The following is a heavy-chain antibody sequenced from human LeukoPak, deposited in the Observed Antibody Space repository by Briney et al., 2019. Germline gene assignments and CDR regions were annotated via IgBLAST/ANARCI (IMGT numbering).Heavy chain of an antibody. Sequence: GGSLRLSCSASGFTFSDYNMSWVRQAPGKGLEWVSSISGSGGSTYYADSVKGRFTISRDNSKNTLYLQMNSLRAEDTAVYYRAKDLISGSYYGFDYWGQGTLGTVSS. CDR3: AKDLISGSYYGFDY. D-gene: IGHD1-26*01. CDR2: ISGSGGST. V-gene: IGHV3-23*01. J-gene: IGHJ4*02. CDR1: GFTFSDYN.